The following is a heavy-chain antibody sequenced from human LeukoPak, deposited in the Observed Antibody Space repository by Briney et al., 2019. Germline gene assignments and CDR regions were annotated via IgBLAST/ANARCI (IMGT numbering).Heavy chain of an antibody. CDR1: GSTFDDYG. Sequence: GGSLRLSCAASGSTFDDYGMSWVRQGPGKGLEWVSAINWNGDSTGYVDSVRGRFTISRDNAKNSLYLRMNSLRAEDTALYYCARCSRSSTDCYSEFDIWGQGTMVTVSS. CDR3: ARCSRSSTDCYSEFDI. J-gene: IGHJ3*02. D-gene: IGHD2-2*02. CDR2: INWNGDST. V-gene: IGHV3-20*04.